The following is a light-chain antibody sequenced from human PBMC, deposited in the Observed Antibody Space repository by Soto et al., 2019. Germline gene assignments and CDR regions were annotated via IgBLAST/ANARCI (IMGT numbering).Light chain of an antibody. J-gene: IGKJ4*01. CDR1: QDISSY. CDR3: QQFNDYPLT. Sequence: TQGTDSGSCLSASVGGGVTSARRDSQDISSYLDWYKQKPGKPPKLLIYGASTLQSEVPSRFSGSGSGTEFTLTVSSLQAEDSATYYCQQFNDYPLTFGGGTKVDIK. V-gene: IGKV1-9*01. CDR2: GAS.